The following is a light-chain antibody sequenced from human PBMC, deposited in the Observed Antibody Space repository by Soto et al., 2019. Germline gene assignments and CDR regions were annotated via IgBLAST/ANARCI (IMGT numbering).Light chain of an antibody. CDR1: QSVSSN. Sequence: DIVMTQSPAPLSVSPGERATLSCTASQSVSSNLAWYQQKPGQAPRLLIYGASTRATGIPARFSGSGSGTECTLTVSSLQSEDFAVYYCQQYIKWPITFGQGTRLEIK. CDR3: QQYIKWPIT. V-gene: IGKV3-15*01. CDR2: GAS. J-gene: IGKJ5*01.